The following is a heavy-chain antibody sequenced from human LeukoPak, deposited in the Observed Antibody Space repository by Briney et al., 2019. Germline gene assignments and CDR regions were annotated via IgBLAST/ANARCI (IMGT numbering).Heavy chain of an antibody. CDR1: GGSFSGYY. Sequence: SETLSLTCAVYGGSFSGYYWSWTRQPPGKGLEWIGEINHSGSTNYNPSLKSRVTISVDTSKNQFSLKLSSVTAADTAVYYCARGKTWIQLWDYWGQGTLVTVSS. CDR3: ARGKTWIQLWDY. D-gene: IGHD5-18*01. V-gene: IGHV4-34*01. CDR2: INHSGST. J-gene: IGHJ4*02.